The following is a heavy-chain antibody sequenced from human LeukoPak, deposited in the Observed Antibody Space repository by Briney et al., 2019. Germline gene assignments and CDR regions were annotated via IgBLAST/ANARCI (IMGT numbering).Heavy chain of an antibody. CDR3: ARERTGFDY. CDR2: ISYDGSNK. CDR1: GLTFSSYA. D-gene: IGHD3-10*01. Sequence: GGSLRLSCAASGLTFSSYAMHWVRQAPGKGLEWVAVISYDGSNKYYADSVKGRFTISRENSKNTLYLQMNSLRAEDTAVYYCARERTGFDYWGQGTLVTVSS. J-gene: IGHJ4*02. V-gene: IGHV3-30*04.